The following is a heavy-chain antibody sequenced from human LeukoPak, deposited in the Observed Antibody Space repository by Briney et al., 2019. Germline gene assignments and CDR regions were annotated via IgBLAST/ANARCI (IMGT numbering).Heavy chain of an antibody. Sequence: SQTLSLNCTVSGGSISSGSYYWRWIRQPAGKGLEWIGRIYTSGSTNYNPSLKSRVTISVDTSKNQFSLKLSSVTAADTAVYYCARASYDFWSGYAFDIWGQGTMVTVSS. J-gene: IGHJ3*02. CDR3: ARASYDFWSGYAFDI. CDR2: IYTSGST. CDR1: GGSISSGSYY. V-gene: IGHV4-61*02. D-gene: IGHD3-3*01.